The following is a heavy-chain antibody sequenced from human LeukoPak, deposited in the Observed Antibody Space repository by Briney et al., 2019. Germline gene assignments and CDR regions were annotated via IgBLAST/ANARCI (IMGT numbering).Heavy chain of an antibody. D-gene: IGHD2-2*01. V-gene: IGHV3-30*02. Sequence: PGGSLRLSCAASGFTFGSYGMHWVRQAPGKGLEWVAFIRYDGSNKYYADSVKGRFTISRDNSKNTLYLQMNSLRAEDTAVYYCAKVGEYQLLPNDYWGQETLVTVSS. CDR3: AKVGEYQLLPNDY. CDR2: IRYDGSNK. J-gene: IGHJ4*02. CDR1: GFTFGSYG.